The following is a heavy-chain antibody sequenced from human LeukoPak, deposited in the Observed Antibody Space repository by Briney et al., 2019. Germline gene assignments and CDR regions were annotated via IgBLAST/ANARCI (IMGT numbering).Heavy chain of an antibody. V-gene: IGHV3-21*01. J-gene: IGHJ4*01. CDR1: GFAFTAYG. CDR2: IGLGPSRT. D-gene: IGHD3-3*01. CDR3: ARDCVTMAPDY. Sequence: PGGSLRLSCAASGFAFTAYGMNWVRQAPGKGLEWLSYIGLGPSRTYYADSVRGRFVISRDDAKNSLYLQMSSLRAEDTAVYYCARDCVTMAPDYGGPGTLVTVSS.